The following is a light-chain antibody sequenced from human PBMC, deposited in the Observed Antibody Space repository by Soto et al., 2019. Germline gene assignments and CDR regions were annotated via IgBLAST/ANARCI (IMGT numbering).Light chain of an antibody. CDR2: GAS. CDR3: QQYGSSPRT. Sequence: DIVLTQSPGTLSLSVGDRATLSCRASQSVSSSFLAWYQQKVGQAPRLLIYGASSRDTGIPARFSGSGSGTDFTLTISRLEPEDFAVYYCQQYGSSPRTFGQGTRLEIK. J-gene: IGKJ5*01. V-gene: IGKV3-20*01. CDR1: QSVSSSF.